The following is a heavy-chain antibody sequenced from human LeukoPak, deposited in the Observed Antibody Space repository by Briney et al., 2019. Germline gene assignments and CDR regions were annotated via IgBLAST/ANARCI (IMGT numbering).Heavy chain of an antibody. V-gene: IGHV1-69*13. D-gene: IGHD3-16*01. CDR1: AGTFSSYA. J-gene: IGHJ5*02. CDR2: IITIFGTA. Sequence: SVQSPSKASAGTFSSYAISCVRQHPGQGLEWRGGIITIFGTANYAQKFQGRVTTTAKESTSQDYMELGSLRSEDTAVYCCARDRREQLILGWFDPGGRGTVVTVST. CDR3: ARDRREQLILGWFDP.